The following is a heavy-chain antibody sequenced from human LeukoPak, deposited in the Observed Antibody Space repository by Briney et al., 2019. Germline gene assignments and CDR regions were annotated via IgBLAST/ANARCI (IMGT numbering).Heavy chain of an antibody. Sequence: PGGSLRPSCAAAGFNFSSYWMTWVRQAPGKGLEWVANIKQDGTEKYYLDSVKGRFTISRDNAKNSLYLQMNSLRAVDTAVYFCARPTTVTMVDASNIWGLGTMVTVSS. CDR2: IKQDGTEK. V-gene: IGHV3-7*04. J-gene: IGHJ3*02. CDR1: GFNFSSYW. D-gene: IGHD4-17*01. CDR3: ARPTTVTMVDASNI.